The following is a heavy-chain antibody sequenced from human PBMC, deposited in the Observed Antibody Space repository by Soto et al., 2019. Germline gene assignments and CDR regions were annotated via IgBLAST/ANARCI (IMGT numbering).Heavy chain of an antibody. CDR3: ARDAPTLLRYFDWLSNPNYGMDV. V-gene: IGHV7-4-1*01. J-gene: IGHJ6*02. CDR2: INTNTGNP. Sequence: ASVKVSCKASGYTFTIYAMNWVRQAPGQGLEWMGWINTNTGNPTYAQGFTGRFVFSLDTSVSTAYLQICSLKAEDTAVYYCARDAPTLLRYFDWLSNPNYGMDVWGQGTTVTASS. CDR1: GYTFTIYA. D-gene: IGHD3-9*01.